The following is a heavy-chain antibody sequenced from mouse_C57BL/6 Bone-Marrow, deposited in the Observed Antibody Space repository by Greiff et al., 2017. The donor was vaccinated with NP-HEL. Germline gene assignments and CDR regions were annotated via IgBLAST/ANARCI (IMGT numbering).Heavy chain of an antibody. Sequence: VKLQESGAELVKPGASVKLSCKASGYTFTEYTIHWVKQRSGQGLEWIGWFYPGSGSIKYNEKFKDKATLTADKSSSKVYMELSRLTSEDSAVYFCARHEDHDYDEGAWFAYWGQGTLVTVSA. CDR1: GYTFTEYT. CDR2: FYPGSGSI. V-gene: IGHV1-62-2*01. CDR3: ARHEDHDYDEGAWFAY. D-gene: IGHD2-4*01. J-gene: IGHJ3*01.